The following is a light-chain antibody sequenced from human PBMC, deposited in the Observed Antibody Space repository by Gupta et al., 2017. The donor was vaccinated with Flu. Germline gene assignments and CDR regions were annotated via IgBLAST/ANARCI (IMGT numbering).Light chain of an antibody. CDR2: AAS. CDR3: QHEYIPPRT. Sequence: GTMCLSTGDSATPSCRARQSVERSYLDWYQQKPGQAPRLLIYAASSRANGIPDRFSGSGSGTEFTLTISRREPEDFAVYRCQHEYIPPRTFGQGTKFDIK. V-gene: IGKV3-20*01. CDR1: QSVERSY. J-gene: IGKJ2*01.